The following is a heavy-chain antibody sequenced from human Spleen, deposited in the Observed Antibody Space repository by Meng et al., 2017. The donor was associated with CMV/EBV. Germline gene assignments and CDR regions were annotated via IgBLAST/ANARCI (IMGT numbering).Heavy chain of an antibody. J-gene: IGHJ4*02. D-gene: IGHD5-24*01. Sequence: TVSGGYISSGGYYWSWISQHKGKGLEWIGYSYYSGRTYYNPSLKRRVTITVDTSKNQFSLKLSSVTAADTAVYYCARKEMATINSFDYWGQGTLVTVSS. CDR3: ARKEMATINSFDY. CDR1: GGYISSGGYY. CDR2: SYYSGRT. V-gene: IGHV4-31*02.